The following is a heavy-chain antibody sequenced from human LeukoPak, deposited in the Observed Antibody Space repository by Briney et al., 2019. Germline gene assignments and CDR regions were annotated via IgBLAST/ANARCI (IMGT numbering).Heavy chain of an antibody. CDR2: LYIGGST. J-gene: IGHJ4*02. V-gene: IGHV3-53*01. CDR3: ARDRAVPGRGYYFDC. Sequence: PGGSLRLSCAASGFTVSTNYMTWDRQAPGEGLEWVSTLYIGGSTYYADSVKGRFTISRDNSKNTLYLQMNSLRAEDTAVYYCARDRAVPGRGYYFDCWGQGTLVTVSS. D-gene: IGHD6-25*01. CDR1: GFTVSTNY.